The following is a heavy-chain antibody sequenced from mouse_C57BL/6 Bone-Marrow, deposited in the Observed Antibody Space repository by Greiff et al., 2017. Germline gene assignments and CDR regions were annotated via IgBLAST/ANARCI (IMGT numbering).Heavy chain of an antibody. J-gene: IGHJ1*03. CDR2: IRLKSDNYAT. Sequence: EVKVEESGGGLVQPGGSMKLSCVASGFTFSNYWMNWVRQSPEKGLEWVAQIRLKSDNYATHYAESVKGRFTISRDDSKSSVYLQMNNLRAEDTGIYYCTGGNIPIYYYGSSYHFDVWGTGTTVTVSA. V-gene: IGHV6-3*01. CDR1: GFTFSNYW. CDR3: TGGNIPIYYYGSSYHFDV. D-gene: IGHD1-1*01.